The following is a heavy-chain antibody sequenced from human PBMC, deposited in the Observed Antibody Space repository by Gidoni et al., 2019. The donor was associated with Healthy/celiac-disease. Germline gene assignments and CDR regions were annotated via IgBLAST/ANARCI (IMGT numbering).Heavy chain of an antibody. CDR2: INPIFGTA. CDR3: ARGPRDYGDWLALH. CDR1: GGTFSSYA. V-gene: IGHV1-69*01. Sequence: QLQLVQSGAEVKKPASSLKFSCKASGGTFSSYAIIWVRQAPGQGHEWMGWINPIFGTANNAQKFPGRVTITVDESTSTAYMALSSLRSEDTAVYSCARGPRDYGDWLALHWGQGTLVTVSS. J-gene: IGHJ4*02. D-gene: IGHD4-17*01.